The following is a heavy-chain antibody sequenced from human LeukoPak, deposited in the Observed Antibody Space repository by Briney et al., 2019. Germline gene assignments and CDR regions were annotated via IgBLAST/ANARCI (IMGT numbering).Heavy chain of an antibody. D-gene: IGHD6-19*01. CDR3: ARDFSAVADDY. CDR1: GFTFSSYS. Sequence: RGSLRLSCAASGFTFSSYSMNWVRQAPGKGLEWVSSISSSSSYIYYADSVKGRFTISRDNAKNSLYLQMNSLRAEDTAVYYCARDFSAVADDYWGQGTLVTVSS. V-gene: IGHV3-21*01. CDR2: ISSSSSYI. J-gene: IGHJ4*02.